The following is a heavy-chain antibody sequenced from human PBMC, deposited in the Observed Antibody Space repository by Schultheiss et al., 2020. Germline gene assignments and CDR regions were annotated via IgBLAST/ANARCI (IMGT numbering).Heavy chain of an antibody. D-gene: IGHD6-19*01. V-gene: IGHV3-30-3*01. J-gene: IGHJ4*02. Sequence: GGSLRLSCAASGFTFSSYAMHWVRQAPGKGLEWVAVISYDGSNKYYADSVKGRFTISRDNFKNTLYLQMNSLRAEDTAVYYCARGRGQWLVDCVFDYWGQGTLVTVSS. CDR1: GFTFSSYA. CDR2: ISYDGSNK. CDR3: ARGRGQWLVDCVFDY.